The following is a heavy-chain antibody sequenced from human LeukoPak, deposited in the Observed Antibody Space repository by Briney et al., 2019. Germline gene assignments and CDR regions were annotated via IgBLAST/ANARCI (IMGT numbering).Heavy chain of an antibody. CDR1: GASISSYY. CDR3: ARGYGNFDY. CDR2: LYYSRST. V-gene: IGHV4-59*01. J-gene: IGHJ4*02. Sequence: SETLSLTCTVSGASISSYYWSWIRQPPGKGLEWIEYLYYSRSTNYKPSLKSRSTISVDTSKNQFLLNLRHVTAADTAVYYCARGYGNFDYWGEGTLVTVSS. D-gene: IGHD4-17*01.